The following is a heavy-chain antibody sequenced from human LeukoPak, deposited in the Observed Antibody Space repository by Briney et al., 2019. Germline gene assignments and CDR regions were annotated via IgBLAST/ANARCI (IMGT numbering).Heavy chain of an antibody. CDR1: GYSIGSDYY. CDR3: ARDPDTAMAQSDY. D-gene: IGHD5-18*01. J-gene: IGHJ4*02. CDR2: IYHSGST. Sequence: PSETLSLTCTVSGYSIGSDYYWGWIRQPPGKGLEWIGSIYHSGSTYHNPSLKSRVTISIDTSKNQFSLKLSSVTAADTAVYFCARDPDTAMAQSDYWGQGTLVTVSS. V-gene: IGHV4-38-2*02.